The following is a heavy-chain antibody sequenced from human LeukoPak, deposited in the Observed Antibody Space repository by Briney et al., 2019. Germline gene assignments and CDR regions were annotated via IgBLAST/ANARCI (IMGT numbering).Heavy chain of an antibody. CDR2: VSGSGDRM. Sequence: EGSLRLSCAASGFTSSSYALNWVRQAPGKGLEWVATVSGSGDRMYHADSVKGRFTISRDNSKNTIYLQMNSLRAEDTALYYCAKAAAAPGFDFWGQGTLVTVSS. CDR3: AKAAAAPGFDF. J-gene: IGHJ4*02. V-gene: IGHV3-23*01. CDR1: GFTSSSYA. D-gene: IGHD6-13*01.